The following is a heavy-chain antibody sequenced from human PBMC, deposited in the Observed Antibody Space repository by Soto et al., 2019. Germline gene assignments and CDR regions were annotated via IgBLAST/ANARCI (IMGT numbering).Heavy chain of an antibody. J-gene: IGHJ4*02. Sequence: QVQLVQSGAEVKKPGSSVKVSCKASGGTFRRYTITWVRQAPGQGLEWMGGITPMFGTPNYAQKFRGRVTITADESTSTAYMEVSSLRSEDTAMYFCARDGTLYDSRAYYYLYWGQGTLVTVSS. D-gene: IGHD3-22*01. V-gene: IGHV1-69*01. CDR2: ITPMFGTP. CDR1: GGTFRRYT. CDR3: ARDGTLYDSRAYYYLY.